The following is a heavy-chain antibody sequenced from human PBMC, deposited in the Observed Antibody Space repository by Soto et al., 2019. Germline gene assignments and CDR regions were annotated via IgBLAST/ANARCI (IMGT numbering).Heavy chain of an antibody. CDR1: GLTFSGYG. J-gene: IGHJ4*02. Sequence: EVQLLESGGGLVQPGGSLRLACAASGLTFSGYGMSWVRQAPGTGLEWVSAISGSGSTTYYADSVKGRFTIPRDDSNYIPFLQMNSLSAEDTAVYYCVTRSRGLQSSPPRLDSWGQGTLVTVSS. V-gene: IGHV3-23*01. D-gene: IGHD4-4*01. CDR3: VTRSRGLQSSPPRLDS. CDR2: ISGSGSTT.